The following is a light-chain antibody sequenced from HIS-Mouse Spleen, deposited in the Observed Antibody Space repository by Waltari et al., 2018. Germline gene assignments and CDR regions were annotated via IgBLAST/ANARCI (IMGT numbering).Light chain of an antibody. Sequence: QSVLTQPPSASGTPGQRVTISCSGSSSTIARNYVSWYQQLPGTAPKLMIYEVSNRPSGVSNRFSGSKSGNTASLTIAGLQAEDEADYYCSSYTSSSTLVFGGGTKLTVL. V-gene: IGLV2-14*01. CDR3: SSYTSSSTLV. J-gene: IGLJ3*02. CDR2: EVS. CDR1: SSTIARNY.